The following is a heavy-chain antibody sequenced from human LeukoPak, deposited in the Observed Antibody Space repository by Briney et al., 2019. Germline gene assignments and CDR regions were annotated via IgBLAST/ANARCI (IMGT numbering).Heavy chain of an antibody. J-gene: IGHJ6*03. V-gene: IGHV4-38-2*01. CDR2: IYHSGTT. Sequence: SETLSLTCAVSGGSFSGHYWGWIRQSPGKGLEWIGSIYHSGTTFYNPSLKSRVTISVGTSQNQFSLKLKSVTAADTAVYYCARVSFGGVIVWYYMDVWGKGTTVTVSS. CDR3: ARVSFGGVIVWYYMDV. CDR1: GGSFSGHY. D-gene: IGHD3-16*02.